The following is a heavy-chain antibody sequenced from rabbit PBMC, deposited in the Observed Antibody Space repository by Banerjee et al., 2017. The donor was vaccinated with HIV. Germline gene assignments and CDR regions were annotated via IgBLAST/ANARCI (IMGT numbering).Heavy chain of an antibody. CDR1: GFSFSSGYD. CDR2: IGAGSGST. J-gene: IGHJ4*01. Sequence: QSLEESGGDLVKPGASLTLTCTASGFSFSSGYDMYWVRQAPGKGLEWIACIGAGSGSTYYASWVNGRFTISRSTSLNTVDLKMTSLTAADTATYFCAREGWTDNSYYPLNLWGQWTLVTVS. D-gene: IGHD8-1*01. CDR3: AREGWTDNSYYPLNL. V-gene: IGHV1S43*01.